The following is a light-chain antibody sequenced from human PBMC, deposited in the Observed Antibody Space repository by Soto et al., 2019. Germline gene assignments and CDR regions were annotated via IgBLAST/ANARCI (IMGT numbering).Light chain of an antibody. J-gene: IGLJ2*01. V-gene: IGLV2-14*01. CDR1: SSDVGGYNY. CDR3: SSYTSSSTDVA. CDR2: DVS. Sequence: QSALTQPASVSGPPGQSITISCTGTSSDVGGYNYVSWYQQHPGKATKLMIYDVSNRPSGVSNRFSGSKSGNTASLTISGLQAEDEADYYCSSYTSSSTDVAFGGGTKLTVL.